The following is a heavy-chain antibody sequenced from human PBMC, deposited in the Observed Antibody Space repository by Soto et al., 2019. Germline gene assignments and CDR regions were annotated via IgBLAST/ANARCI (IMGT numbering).Heavy chain of an antibody. V-gene: IGHV3-23*01. CDR2: ISGSGGST. J-gene: IGHJ4*01. Sequence: EVQLLESGGGLVQPGGSLSLSCAASGFTFSSYAMSWVRQAPGKGLEWVSAISGSGGSTYYANSVKGRFTISRDNSKNPLYLQMDSLRADDTAVYYCAKDGAAEAPNYFCSWGHGTLVIVSS. D-gene: IGHD4-17*01. CDR3: AKDGAAEAPNYFCS. CDR1: GFTFSSYA.